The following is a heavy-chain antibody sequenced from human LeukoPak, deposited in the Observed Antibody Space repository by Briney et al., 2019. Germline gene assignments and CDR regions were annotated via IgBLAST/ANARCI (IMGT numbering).Heavy chain of an antibody. V-gene: IGHV1-18*01. CDR3: ARLPLGYCGGTSSVE. Sequence: ASVKVSCKASGYTFNTYGISWVRPPPGQGLEWVGWISCSTGNTKYAQKLQGRVTLTTDTTTSTAHLELRNLRSDDTAMYYCARLPLGYCGGTSSVEWGQGNLVTASS. D-gene: IGHD2-2*01. CDR2: ISCSTGNT. J-gene: IGHJ4*02. CDR1: GYTFNTYG.